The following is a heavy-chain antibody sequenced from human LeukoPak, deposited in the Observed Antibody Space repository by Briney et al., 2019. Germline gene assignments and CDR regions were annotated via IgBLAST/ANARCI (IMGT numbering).Heavy chain of an antibody. CDR1: GFTFSSYG. Sequence: SGGSLRLSCAASGFTFSSYGMHWVRQAPGKGLEWVAVIWYDGSDKNYADSVKDRFTISRDNSKNTLDLQMNSLRAEDTAVYYCARHNWNYVGWFDPWGQGTLVTVSS. D-gene: IGHD1-7*01. V-gene: IGHV3-33*01. CDR3: ARHNWNYVGWFDP. CDR2: IWYDGSDK. J-gene: IGHJ5*02.